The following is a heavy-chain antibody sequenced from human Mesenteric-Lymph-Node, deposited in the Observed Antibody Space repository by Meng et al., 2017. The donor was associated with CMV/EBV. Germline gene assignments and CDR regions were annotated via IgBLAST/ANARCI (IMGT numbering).Heavy chain of an antibody. J-gene: IGHJ4*02. D-gene: IGHD7-27*01. CDR3: ARGRNWGSSPFDY. Sequence: CSVYGGAFSGYYWTWIRQPPGKGLEWIGEINHSGNTNYNPSLKSRVTISVDTSKNQFSLKLSSVTAADTSVYYCARGRNWGSSPFDYRGQGTLVTVSS. CDR2: INHSGNT. V-gene: IGHV4-34*01. CDR1: GGAFSGYY.